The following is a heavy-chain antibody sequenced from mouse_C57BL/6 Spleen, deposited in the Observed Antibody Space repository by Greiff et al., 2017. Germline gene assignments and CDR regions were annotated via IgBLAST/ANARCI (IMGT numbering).Heavy chain of an antibody. CDR1: GYTFTDYN. V-gene: IGHV1-18*01. J-gene: IGHJ1*03. CDR2: INPNNGGT. D-gene: IGHD4-1*02. CDR3: ARPNWDEKDWYFDV. Sequence: EVQLQQSGPELVKPGASVKIPCTASGYTFTDYNMDWVKQSHGKSLEWIGDINPNNGGTIYNQKFKGKATLTVDKSSSTAYMELRSLTSEDTAVYYCARPNWDEKDWYFDVWGTGTTVTVSS.